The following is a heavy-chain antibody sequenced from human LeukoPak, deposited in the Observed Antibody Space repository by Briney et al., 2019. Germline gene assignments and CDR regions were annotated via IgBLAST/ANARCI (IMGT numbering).Heavy chain of an antibody. CDR2: IYHSGST. CDR3: AKDSPPRIVRRSVVRVYYYYYMDV. V-gene: IGHV4-38-2*02. Sequence: SETLSLTCTVSGYSISSGYYWGWIRQPPGKGLEWIGSIYHSGSTYYNPSLKSRVTISVDTSKNQFSLKLSSVTAADTAVYYCAKDSPPRIVRRSVVRVYYYYYMDVWGKGTTVTISS. J-gene: IGHJ6*03. CDR1: GYSISSGYY. D-gene: IGHD3-10*01.